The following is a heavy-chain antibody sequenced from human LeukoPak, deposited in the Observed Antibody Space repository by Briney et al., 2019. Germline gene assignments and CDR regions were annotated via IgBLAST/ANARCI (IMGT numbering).Heavy chain of an antibody. J-gene: IGHJ2*01. CDR3: AREQEVPWYFDL. CDR2: FYNSGST. CDR1: GGSISSYY. Sequence: SETLSLTCIVSGGSISSYYWSWVRQPPGKGLEWIGCFYNSGSTNYNPSLKSRVTISVDTSKNQFSLKLSSVTAADTAVYYCAREQEVPWYFDLWGRGTLVTVSS. V-gene: IGHV4-59*12.